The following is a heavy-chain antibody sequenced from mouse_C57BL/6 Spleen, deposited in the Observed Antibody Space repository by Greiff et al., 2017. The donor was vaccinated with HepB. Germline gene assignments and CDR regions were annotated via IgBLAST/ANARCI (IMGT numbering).Heavy chain of an antibody. J-gene: IGHJ4*01. CDR1: GYSFTDYN. CDR3: ARSDPITTVVAPYAMDD. CDR2: INPNYGTT. D-gene: IGHD1-1*01. Sequence: EVQLQESGPELVKPGASVKISCKASGYSFTDYNMNWVKQSNGKSLEWIGVINPNYGTTSYNQKFKGKATLTVDQSSSTAYMPLNSLTSEDSAVYYCARSDPITTVVAPYAMDDWGQGTSVTVSS. V-gene: IGHV1-39*01.